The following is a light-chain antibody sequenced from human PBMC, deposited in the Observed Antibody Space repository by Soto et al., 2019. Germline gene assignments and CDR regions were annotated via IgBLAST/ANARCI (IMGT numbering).Light chain of an antibody. CDR1: DSDIGGFNY. J-gene: IGLJ1*01. V-gene: IGLV2-14*03. Sequence: QSALTQPASVSGSPGQSITISCTGTDSDIGGFNYVSWYQQHPGKAPELIIYDVDNRPSGVSNRFSGSKSGNTASLTISGLQAEDEADYYCNSYSSTSTDVFGTGTKLTVL. CDR2: DVD. CDR3: NSYSSTSTDV.